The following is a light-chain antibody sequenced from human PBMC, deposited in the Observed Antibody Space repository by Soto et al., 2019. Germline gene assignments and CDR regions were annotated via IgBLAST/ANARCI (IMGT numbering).Light chain of an antibody. V-gene: IGLV1-40*01. CDR2: GSR. Sequence: QLVLTQPPSVSGAPGQRVTISCTGSSSNIGAGHDVHWYQQLPGSAPKLLIYGSRNRPSGVPDRFSGSRSGTSTSLAITGLQAEDEADYYCQSYDKSVSAHYVFGTGTKLTVL. J-gene: IGLJ1*01. CDR1: SSNIGAGHD. CDR3: QSYDKSVSAHYV.